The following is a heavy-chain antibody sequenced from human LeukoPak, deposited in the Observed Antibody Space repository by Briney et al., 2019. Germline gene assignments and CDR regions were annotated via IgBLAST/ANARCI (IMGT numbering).Heavy chain of an antibody. V-gene: IGHV4-61*01. CDR1: GGSISSGSYY. D-gene: IGHD3-10*01. CDR2: VYTSGST. J-gene: IGHJ6*03. Sequence: SETLSLTCTVSGGSISSGSYYWSWIRQPPGKGLEWIGHVYTSGSTNYNPSLKSRVTITVDTSTNQLSLKLSSVTAADTAVYYCAGAPLGGYYYGSGSYRGKTYYYYYYMDVWGKGTTVTISS. CDR3: AGAPLGGYYYGSGSYRGKTYYYYYYMDV.